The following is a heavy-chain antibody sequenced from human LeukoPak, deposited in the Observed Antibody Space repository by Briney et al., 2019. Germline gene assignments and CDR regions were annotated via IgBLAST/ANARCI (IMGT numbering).Heavy chain of an antibody. CDR2: ISSSGSTI. V-gene: IGHV3-11*04. CDR3: ARDSPVYGDYSDFDY. Sequence: GGSLRLSCAASGFTFSDYYMSWIRQAPGRGLEWVSYISSSGSTIYYADSVRGRFTISRDNAKNSLYLQMNSLRAEDTAVYYCARDSPVYGDYSDFDYWGQGTLVTVSS. CDR1: GFTFSDYY. J-gene: IGHJ4*02. D-gene: IGHD4-17*01.